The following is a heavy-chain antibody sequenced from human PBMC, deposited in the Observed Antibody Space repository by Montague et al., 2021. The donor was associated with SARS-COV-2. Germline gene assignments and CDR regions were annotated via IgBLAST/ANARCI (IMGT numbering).Heavy chain of an antibody. CDR3: ARDLDSTRWYGEDALDM. CDR2: INSGGSYI. J-gene: IGHJ3*02. Sequence: SLRLYCAASGFTFSSYSMNWVRRAPGRGMDWVSSINSGGSYIYYADTVRGRFTISRDNAKNSLYLQMNSLRAEDTAVYYCARDLDSTRWYGEDALDMWIQGRMVIV. CDR1: GFTFSSYS. D-gene: IGHD4-17*01. V-gene: IGHV3-21*06.